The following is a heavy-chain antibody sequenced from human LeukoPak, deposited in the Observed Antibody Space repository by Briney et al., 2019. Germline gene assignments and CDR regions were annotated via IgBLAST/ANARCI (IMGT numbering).Heavy chain of an antibody. D-gene: IGHD7-27*01. CDR2: IRYDGSET. V-gene: IGHV3-7*01. J-gene: IGHJ4*02. CDR1: GFNFGGYR. Sequence: GGSLRLSCAASGFNFGGYRMSWVRHAPGKGLERVANIRYDGSETFYGDSVKGRFTVSRDNAKNSLYLQMNSLRVEDTGVYYCASATGDKGGYFDSWGQGAQVTVSS. CDR3: ASATGDKGGYFDS.